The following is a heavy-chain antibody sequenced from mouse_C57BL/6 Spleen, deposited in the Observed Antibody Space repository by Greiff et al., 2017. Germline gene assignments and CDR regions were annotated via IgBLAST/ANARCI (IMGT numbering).Heavy chain of an antibody. CDR1: GYTFTSYW. V-gene: IGHV1-52*01. CDR2: IDPSDSET. CDR3: ARRGSSGPVELAY. Sequence: QVQLQQPGAELVRPGSSVKLSCKASGYTFTSYWMHWVKQRPIQGLEWIGNIDPSDSETHYNQKFKDKATLTVDKSSSTAYMQLSSLTSEDSAVYYCARRGSSGPVELAYWGQGTLVTVSA. J-gene: IGHJ3*01. D-gene: IGHD3-2*02.